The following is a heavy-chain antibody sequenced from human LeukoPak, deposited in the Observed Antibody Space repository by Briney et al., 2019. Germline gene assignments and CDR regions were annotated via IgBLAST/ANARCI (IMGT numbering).Heavy chain of an antibody. CDR3: AKGYTYYYDSSGYQSPYYFDY. D-gene: IGHD3-22*01. Sequence: PGGSLRLSCAASGFTSDDYAMHWVRQAPGKGLEWVSGISWNSGSIGYADSVKGRFTISRDNAKNSLYLQMNSLRAEDMALYYCAKGYTYYYDSSGYQSPYYFDYWGQGTLVTVSS. V-gene: IGHV3-9*02. J-gene: IGHJ4*02. CDR1: GFTSDDYA. CDR2: ISWNSGSI.